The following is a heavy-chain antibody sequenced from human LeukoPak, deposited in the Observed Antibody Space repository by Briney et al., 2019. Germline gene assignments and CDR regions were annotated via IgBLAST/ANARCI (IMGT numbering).Heavy chain of an antibody. CDR2: IYYSGST. CDR3: ARALVVINNWYFDL. D-gene: IGHD3-22*01. Sequence: SETLSLTCTVSGGSVSSYYWSWIRQPPGKGLEWIGYIYYSGSTNYNPSLKSRVTISVDTSKNQFSLKLSSVTAADTAVYYCARALVVINNWYFDLWGRGTLVTVSP. V-gene: IGHV4-59*02. CDR1: GGSVSSYY. J-gene: IGHJ2*01.